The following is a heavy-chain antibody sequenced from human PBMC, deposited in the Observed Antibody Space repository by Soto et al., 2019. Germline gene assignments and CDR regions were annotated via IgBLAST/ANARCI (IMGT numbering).Heavy chain of an antibody. CDR2: ISSSGTTI. Sequence: GGSLRLSCAASGFTFSDYYMSWIRQAPGKGLEWLAYISSSGTTIYYADSVQGRFTVSRDNAKNSLYLQMNSLRAEDTAVYYCARVRGGYYPPGSWGQGTLVTVSS. CDR1: GFTFSDYY. D-gene: IGHD1-26*01. J-gene: IGHJ5*02. CDR3: ARVRGGYYPPGS. V-gene: IGHV3-11*01.